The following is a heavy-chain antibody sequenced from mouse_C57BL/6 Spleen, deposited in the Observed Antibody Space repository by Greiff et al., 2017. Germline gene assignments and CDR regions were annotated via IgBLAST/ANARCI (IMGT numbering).Heavy chain of an antibody. D-gene: IGHD1-1*02. V-gene: IGHV5-17*01. CDR1: GFTFSDYG. Sequence: EVKLVESGGGLVKPGGSLKLSCAASGFTFSDYGMHWVRQAPEKGLEWVAYISSGSSTNYYADTVKGRFTIARDNAKNTLFLQLTSLRSEDTAMYYCARPGGSISYYFDYWGQGTTLTVSS. CDR2: ISSGSSTN. J-gene: IGHJ2*01. CDR3: ARPGGSISYYFDY.